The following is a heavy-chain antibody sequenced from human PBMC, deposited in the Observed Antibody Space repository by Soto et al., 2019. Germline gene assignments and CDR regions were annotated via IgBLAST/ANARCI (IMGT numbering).Heavy chain of an antibody. CDR1: GGTFSSYA. V-gene: IGHV1-69*13. CDR3: ARDPPYGGNPGGVNWFDP. J-gene: IGHJ5*02. CDR2: IIPIFGTA. D-gene: IGHD4-17*01. Sequence: ASVKVSCKASGGTFSSYAISWVRQAPGQGLEWMGGIIPIFGTANYAQKFQGRVTITADESTSTAYMELSSLRSEDTAVYYCARDPPYGGNPGGVNWFDPWGQGTLVTVSS.